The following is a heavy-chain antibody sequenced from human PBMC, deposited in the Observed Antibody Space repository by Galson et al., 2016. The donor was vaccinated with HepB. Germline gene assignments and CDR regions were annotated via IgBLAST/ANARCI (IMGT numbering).Heavy chain of an antibody. CDR3: ARMRYSSGWLDGFDI. CDR2: ISSGRAYR. CDR1: GFIFSTYS. V-gene: IGHV3-21*01. Sequence: CAASGFIFSTYSMNWVRQAPGKGLEWVSSISSGRAYRYYADSVKGRFTISRDNAKKSLYLQMNSLRAKDTAVYYCARMRYSSGWLDGFDIWGQGTMVTVSS. J-gene: IGHJ3*02. D-gene: IGHD6-19*01.